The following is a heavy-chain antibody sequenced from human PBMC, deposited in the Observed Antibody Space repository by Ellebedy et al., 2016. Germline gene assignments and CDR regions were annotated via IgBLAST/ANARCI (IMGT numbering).Heavy chain of an antibody. V-gene: IGHV3-30*04. CDR3: AKVDVVVAAWVDY. Sequence: GGSLRLSXATSGFVFSTYPMNWVRQAPGRGLEWVAFTPHDGRDQSYADSVKGRFTISRDNSKNTLYLQMNSLRAEDTAVYYCAKVDVVVAAWVDYWGQGTLVTVSS. D-gene: IGHD2-15*01. J-gene: IGHJ4*02. CDR1: GFVFSTYP. CDR2: TPHDGRDQ.